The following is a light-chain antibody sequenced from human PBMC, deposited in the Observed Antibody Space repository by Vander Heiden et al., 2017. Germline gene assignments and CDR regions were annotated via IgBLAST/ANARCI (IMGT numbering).Light chain of an antibody. V-gene: IGLV1-36*01. CDR1: SSNIGNNA. CDR3: ATWDDSLNGHV. J-gene: IGLJ3*02. Sequence: QSVLTQPPSVSEAPRQRVTISCSGSSSNIGNNAVKWYQQLPGKAPKLLIYSDDLRPSGVSDRFSASKSGTSASLAISGLQSEDEGHYYCATWDDSLNGHVFGGGTKLTVL. CDR2: SDD.